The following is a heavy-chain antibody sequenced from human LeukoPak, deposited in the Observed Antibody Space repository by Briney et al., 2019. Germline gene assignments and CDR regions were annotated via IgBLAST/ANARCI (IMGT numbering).Heavy chain of an antibody. CDR2: IYSGGST. D-gene: IGHD2-2*01. CDR1: GFTVSSNY. J-gene: IGHJ4*02. CDR3: AKDLVPAAIAYYFDY. V-gene: IGHV3-53*01. Sequence: GGSLRLSCAASGFTVSSNYMSWVRQAPGKGLEWVSVIYSGGSTYYADSVKGRFTISRDNSKNTLYLQMNSLRAEDTAVYYCAKDLVPAAIAYYFDYWGQGTLVTVSS.